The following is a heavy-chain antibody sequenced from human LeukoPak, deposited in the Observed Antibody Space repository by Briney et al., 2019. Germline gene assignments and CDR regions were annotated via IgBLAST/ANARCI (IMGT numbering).Heavy chain of an antibody. Sequence: PGGSLGLSCAASGFSVTSACMSWVRQAPGKGLEWVSFIYTGDVTYYTDSVKGRFTISRDTSENTLYLQMNSLRVADTAVYYCVRDGGSGSPHISCYYYGMDLWGQGTTVTVSS. V-gene: IGHV3-53*01. J-gene: IGHJ6*02. D-gene: IGHD3-10*01. CDR3: VRDGGSGSPHISCYYYGMDL. CDR2: IYTGDVT. CDR1: GFSVTSAC.